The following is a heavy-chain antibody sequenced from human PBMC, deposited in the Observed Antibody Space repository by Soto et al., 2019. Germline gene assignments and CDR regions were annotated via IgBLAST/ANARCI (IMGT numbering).Heavy chain of an antibody. D-gene: IGHD3-16*02. CDR1: GFSLSNARMG. V-gene: IGHV2-26*01. Sequence: QVTLKASGPVLVKPTETLTLTCTVSGFSLSNARMGVSWIRQPPGEAREWLAHSFSNDEKSYSTSLKSRVTISKDTSKSQLVLTMTNMDPLDTATYYCARTQEYDYIWGSYRYTDYFDYWGQGTLVTVSS. CDR2: SFSNDEK. J-gene: IGHJ4*02. CDR3: ARTQEYDYIWGSYRYTDYFDY.